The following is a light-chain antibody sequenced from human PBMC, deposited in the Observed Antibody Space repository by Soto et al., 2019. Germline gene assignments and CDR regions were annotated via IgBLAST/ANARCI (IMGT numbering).Light chain of an antibody. J-gene: IGLJ2*01. CDR2: YDN. Sequence: SYELTQPPSVSVAPGKTARITCGGNNIGSKSVYWYQQKPGQAPVLVIYYDNDRPSGIPERFSGSNSGNTATLTISRVEAGDEADYYCQVWDISSDHVVFGGGTKLTVL. CDR1: NIGSKS. V-gene: IGLV3-21*04. CDR3: QVWDISSDHVV.